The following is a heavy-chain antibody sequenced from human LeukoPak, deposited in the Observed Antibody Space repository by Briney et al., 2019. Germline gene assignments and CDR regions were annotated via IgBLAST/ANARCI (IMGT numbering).Heavy chain of an antibody. V-gene: IGHV3-66*01. CDR1: GFTVSTNY. Sequence: GGSLRLSCAASGFTVSTNYISWVRQAPGKGLEWVSVIYSGGSTYYADSVKGRFTISRDISKSTLYLQMNSLRVEDTAVYYCASPGWEYGSGSDNDAFDIWGQGTMVTVSS. J-gene: IGHJ3*02. CDR2: IYSGGST. D-gene: IGHD3-10*01. CDR3: ASPGWEYGSGSDNDAFDI.